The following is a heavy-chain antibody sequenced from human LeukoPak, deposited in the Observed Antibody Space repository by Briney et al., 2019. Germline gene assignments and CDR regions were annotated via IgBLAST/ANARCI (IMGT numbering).Heavy chain of an antibody. CDR1: GYTFTGYY. V-gene: IGHV1-69*06. CDR2: IIPIFGTA. Sequence: SVKVSCKASGYTFTGYYMHWVRQAPGQGLEWMGGIIPIFGTANYAQKFQGRVTITADKSTSTAYMELSSLRSEDTAVYYCARGVGSYGYYFDYWGQGTLVTVSS. J-gene: IGHJ4*02. CDR3: ARGVGSYGYYFDY. D-gene: IGHD5-18*01.